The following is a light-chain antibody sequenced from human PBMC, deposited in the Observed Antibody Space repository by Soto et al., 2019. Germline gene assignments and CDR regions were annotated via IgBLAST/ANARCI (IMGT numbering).Light chain of an antibody. J-gene: IGLJ1*01. CDR3: SSYAGSNNFDV. CDR2: EVS. Sequence: QSVLTYPPSGAGSPGRSVPISCTGTSIDIGGYNYVSWYQQHPGKAPKLMIYEVSKRPSGVPDRFSGSKSGNTASLTVSGLQAEDEADYYCSSYAGSNNFDVFGTGTKVTVL. V-gene: IGLV2-8*01. CDR1: SIDIGGYNY.